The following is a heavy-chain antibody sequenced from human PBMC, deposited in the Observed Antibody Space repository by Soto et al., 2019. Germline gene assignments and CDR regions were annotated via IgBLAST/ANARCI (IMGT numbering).Heavy chain of an antibody. Sequence: ASVKVSCKASGYTFTSYAMHWVRQAPGQRLEWMGWINAGNGNTKYSQKFQGRVTITRDTSASTAYMELSSLRSEDTAVYYCASEIVATEDYYYGMDVPGQGTTVTVSS. D-gene: IGHD5-12*01. CDR2: INAGNGNT. J-gene: IGHJ6*02. CDR1: GYTFTSYA. CDR3: ASEIVATEDYYYGMDV. V-gene: IGHV1-3*01.